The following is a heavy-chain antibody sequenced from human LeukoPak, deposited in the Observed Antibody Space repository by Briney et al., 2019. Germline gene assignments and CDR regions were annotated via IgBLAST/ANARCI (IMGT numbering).Heavy chain of an antibody. V-gene: IGHV4-39*01. CDR3: AGITMARFDY. J-gene: IGHJ4*02. CDR2: IYYSGST. Sequence: SETLSFTCTVSVGSLSSSSYYWGWIRQPPGKGLEWIGSIYYSGSTYYNPSLKSRVSISVDTSKNQFSLKLSSVTAADTAVYYCAGITMARFDYWGQGTLVTVSS. CDR1: VGSLSSSSYY. D-gene: IGHD3-10*01.